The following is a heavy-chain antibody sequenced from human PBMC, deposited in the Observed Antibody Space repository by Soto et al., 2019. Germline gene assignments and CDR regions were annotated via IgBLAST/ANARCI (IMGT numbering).Heavy chain of an antibody. V-gene: IGHV3-21*02. J-gene: IGHJ6*02. Sequence: EVRLVESGGGLVQPGGSLRLSCEASGFTFSSYSMNWVRQAPGKGLEWVSSISSSSSYIYYADSVKGRFTISRDNAKNSLYLQMNSLRAEDTAVYYCARVPPMGIWMGAYYGMDVWGQGTTVTVSS. CDR3: ARVPPMGIWMGAYYGMDV. D-gene: IGHD3-16*01. CDR1: GFTFSSYS. CDR2: ISSSSSYI.